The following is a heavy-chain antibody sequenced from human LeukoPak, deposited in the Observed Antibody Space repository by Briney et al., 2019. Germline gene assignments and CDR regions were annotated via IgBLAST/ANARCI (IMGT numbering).Heavy chain of an antibody. J-gene: IGHJ5*02. Sequence: SQTLSLTCAISGDSVSSNSVTWNWIRHSPSRGLEWLGRTYYRSTWYNDYAVSVRGRITVNPDTSKNQFSLHLNSVTPEDTAVYYCARRLTQYDCFDPWGQGIQVTVSS. D-gene: IGHD2-2*01. V-gene: IGHV6-1*01. CDR2: TYYRSTWYN. CDR3: ARRLTQYDCFDP. CDR1: GDSVSSNSVT.